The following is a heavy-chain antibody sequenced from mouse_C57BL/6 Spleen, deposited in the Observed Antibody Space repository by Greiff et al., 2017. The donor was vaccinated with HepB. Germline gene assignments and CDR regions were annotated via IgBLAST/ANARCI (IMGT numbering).Heavy chain of an antibody. CDR3: ARGGDEGYFDY. V-gene: IGHV3-6*01. CDR2: ISYDGSN. Sequence: DVQLQESGPGLVKPSQSLSLTCSVTGYSITSGYYWNWIRQFPGNKLEWMGYISYDGSNNYNPSLKNRISITRDTSKNQFFLKLNSVTTEDTATYYCARGGDEGYFDYWGQGTTLTVSS. CDR1: GYSITSGYY. J-gene: IGHJ2*01.